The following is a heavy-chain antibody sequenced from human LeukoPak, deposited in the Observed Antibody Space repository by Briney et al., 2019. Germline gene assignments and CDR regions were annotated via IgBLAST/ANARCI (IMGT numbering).Heavy chain of an antibody. Sequence: RESGPALVKPTQTLTLTCTFSGFSLSTSGMCVSWIRQLPGKALEWLARIDWDDDKYYSTYLKTRLTISNDTSKNQVVLTLTNVNPEDTATYYCARTAGGNSYYYYMDVWGKGTTVTVSS. CDR2: IDWDDDK. CDR3: ARTAGGNSYYYYMDV. V-gene: IGHV2-70*11. D-gene: IGHD4-23*01. CDR1: GFSLSTSGMC. J-gene: IGHJ6*03.